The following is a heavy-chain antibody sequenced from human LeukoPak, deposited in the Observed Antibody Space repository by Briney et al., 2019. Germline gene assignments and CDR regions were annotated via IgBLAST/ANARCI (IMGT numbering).Heavy chain of an antibody. D-gene: IGHD5-18*01. CDR3: ARINGYSYGLDS. V-gene: IGHV4-39*01. Sequence: SETLSLTCTVSGGSISSSSYYWGWIRQPPGKGLEWIGSIYYSGSTYYNPSLKSRVTISVDTSKNQFSLKLYSVTAADTAVYYCARINGYSYGLDSWGQGTLVTVSS. CDR2: IYYSGST. J-gene: IGHJ4*02. CDR1: GGSISSSSYY.